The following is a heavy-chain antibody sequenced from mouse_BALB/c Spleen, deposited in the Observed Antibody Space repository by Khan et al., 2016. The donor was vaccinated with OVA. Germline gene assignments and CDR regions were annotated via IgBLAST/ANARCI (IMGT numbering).Heavy chain of an antibody. D-gene: IGHD2-1*01. Sequence: EVQLQQSGAELVKPGASVKLSCTASGFNIKDTYIHWVKERPEQGPEWIGRIDPANGDTKYDPKFPGKATITADTSSNTAYLQLSSLTSEDTAVYYCATRYGSPFTYGGQGTLVTVSA. J-gene: IGHJ3*01. CDR2: IDPANGDT. V-gene: IGHV14-3*02. CDR1: GFNIKDTY. CDR3: ATRYGSPFTY.